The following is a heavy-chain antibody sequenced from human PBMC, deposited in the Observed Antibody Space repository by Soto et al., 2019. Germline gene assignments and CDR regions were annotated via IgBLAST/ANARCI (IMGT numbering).Heavy chain of an antibody. V-gene: IGHV3-33*06. Sequence: GGSLRLSCAASGFTFNNFGVHWVRQAPGKGLEWVAVIWYDGSNKYYADSVKGRFTISRDNSKNTLYLQMNSLRAEDTAVYYCAKDRSTYYLVPPFDPWGQGTLVTVSS. CDR3: AKDRSTYYLVPPFDP. D-gene: IGHD3-10*01. CDR2: IWYDGSNK. CDR1: GFTFNNFG. J-gene: IGHJ5*02.